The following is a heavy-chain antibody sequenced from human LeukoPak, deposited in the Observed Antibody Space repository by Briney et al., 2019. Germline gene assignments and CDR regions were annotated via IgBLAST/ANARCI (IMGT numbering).Heavy chain of an antibody. J-gene: IGHJ2*01. CDR3: ARRGGDSWYFDL. CDR1: GYSFTSYW. Sequence: GESLKISCKGSGYSFTSYWIGWVRQMPWKGLEWMGIIYPGDSDTRYSPSFQCQVTISADKSISTAHLQRSSLKAPDTATYYCARRGGDSWYFDLWGRGTLVTVSS. CDR2: IYPGDSDT. D-gene: IGHD2-21*01. V-gene: IGHV5-51*01.